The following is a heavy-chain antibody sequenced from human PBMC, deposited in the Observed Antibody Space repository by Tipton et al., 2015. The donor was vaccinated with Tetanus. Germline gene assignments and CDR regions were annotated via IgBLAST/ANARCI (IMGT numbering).Heavy chain of an antibody. Sequence: TLSLTCTVSGGSISSYYWTWIRQPPGRGLEWIGYVHYSGSTNYSPSLRSRVTLSVDTSKNQFSLELTSVTAADTAVYYCARGRYSSSDSPPRYHYYYVSDVGGKGATVTVSS. J-gene: IGHJ6*04. CDR3: ARGRYSSSDSPPRYHYYYVSDV. CDR2: VHYSGST. V-gene: IGHV4-59*01. D-gene: IGHD6-6*01. CDR1: GGSISSYY.